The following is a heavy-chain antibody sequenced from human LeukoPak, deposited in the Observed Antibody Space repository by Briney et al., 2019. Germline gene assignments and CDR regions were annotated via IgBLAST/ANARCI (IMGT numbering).Heavy chain of an antibody. V-gene: IGHV3-7*01. CDR1: GFTFSSYW. CDR3: AILPTMIVVVHDY. J-gene: IGHJ4*02. D-gene: IGHD3-22*01. Sequence: GGSLRLSCAASGFTFSSYWMSWVRQAPGKGLEWVANIKQDGSEKYYVDSVKGRFTISRDNAKNSLYLQMNSLRAEDTAVYYCAILPTMIVVVHDYWGQGTLVTVSS. CDR2: IKQDGSEK.